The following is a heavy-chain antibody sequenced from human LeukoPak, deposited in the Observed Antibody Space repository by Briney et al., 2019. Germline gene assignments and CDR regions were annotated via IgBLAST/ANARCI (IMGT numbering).Heavy chain of an antibody. J-gene: IGHJ4*02. CDR2: ISGSGGNT. CDR1: GFIFSSYA. CDR3: AKSFSVGYSSGWYVAAYYFDY. Sequence: GGSLRLSCAASGFIFSSYAMSWVRQAPGKGLEWISAISGSGGNTYYTDSVKGRFTVSRDKSRNTLHLQMNSLRDEDTAVYYCAKSFSVGYSSGWYVAAYYFDYWGQGTLVTVSS. V-gene: IGHV3-23*01. D-gene: IGHD6-19*01.